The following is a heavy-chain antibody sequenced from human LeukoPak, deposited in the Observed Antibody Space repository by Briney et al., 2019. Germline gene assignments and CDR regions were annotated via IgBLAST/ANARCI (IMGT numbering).Heavy chain of an antibody. D-gene: IGHD6-19*01. Sequence: GGSLRLSCAASGFTFSSYSMNWVRQAPGKGLEWVSSIGSSSNSIYYTDSVKGRFTISRDNAKNSLYLQMNSLRAEDTALYYCARVTSSGWSSYFDYWGQGTLVTVSS. CDR3: ARVTSSGWSSYFDY. V-gene: IGHV3-21*04. J-gene: IGHJ4*02. CDR2: IGSSSNSI. CDR1: GFTFSSYS.